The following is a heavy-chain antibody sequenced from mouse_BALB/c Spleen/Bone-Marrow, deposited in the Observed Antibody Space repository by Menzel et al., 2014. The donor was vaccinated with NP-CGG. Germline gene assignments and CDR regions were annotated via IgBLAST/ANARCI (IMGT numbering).Heavy chain of an antibody. CDR3: ARSGIPYAMDY. Sequence: VHVKQSGPELVKPGASVKISCKASEYTFTDYNMHWVKQSHGKSLEWIGYIYPYSGGTGYNQKFKSKATLTVDDSSFTAYMELRSLTTEDSAVYYCARSGIPYAMDYCGQGTSVTVSS. CDR1: EYTFTDYN. CDR2: IYPYSGGT. J-gene: IGHJ4*01. D-gene: IGHD5-2*01. V-gene: IGHV1S29*02.